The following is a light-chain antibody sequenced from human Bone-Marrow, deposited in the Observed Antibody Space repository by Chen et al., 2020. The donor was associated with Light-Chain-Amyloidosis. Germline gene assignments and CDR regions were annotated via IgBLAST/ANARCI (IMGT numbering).Light chain of an antibody. CDR1: KLGDKY. V-gene: IGLV3-1*01. CDR2: QDS. Sequence: SYELTQPPSVSVSPGQTASITCSGEKLGDKYACWYQQKPGQSPVLVIYQDSKRPSGLPGRFSVSNAGTTATLARGGTQAMGEADYYCQAWDSSNAVFGGGTKLTVL. J-gene: IGLJ2*01. CDR3: QAWDSSNAV.